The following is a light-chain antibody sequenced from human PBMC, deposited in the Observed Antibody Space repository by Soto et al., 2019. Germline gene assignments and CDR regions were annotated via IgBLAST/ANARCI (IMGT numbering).Light chain of an antibody. CDR2: GAS. V-gene: IGKV3-15*01. Sequence: DILLTHSPYSLAVSLGERATLSCRASQSVSSKLAWYQQKPGQTPRLLMYGASTRATGIPARFSGSGSGTEFTLTISSLQSEDFAVYYCQQYHKWPPFTFGGGTKVDIK. J-gene: IGKJ4*01. CDR3: QQYHKWPPFT. CDR1: QSVSSK.